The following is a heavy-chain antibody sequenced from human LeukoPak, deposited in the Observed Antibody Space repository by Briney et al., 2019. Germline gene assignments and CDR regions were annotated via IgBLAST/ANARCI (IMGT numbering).Heavy chain of an antibody. D-gene: IGHD4-11*01. CDR3: ARDGFDYSISNWLDP. Sequence: ASVKXXXKXSXXTFTSYGISWVRQAPGQGLEWMGWISAYNGNTNYAQKLQGRVTMTTDTSTSTAYMELRGLRSDDTAVYYCARDGFDYSISNWLDPWGQGTLVTVSS. CDR1: XXTFTSYG. CDR2: ISAYNGNT. V-gene: IGHV1-18*01. J-gene: IGHJ5*02.